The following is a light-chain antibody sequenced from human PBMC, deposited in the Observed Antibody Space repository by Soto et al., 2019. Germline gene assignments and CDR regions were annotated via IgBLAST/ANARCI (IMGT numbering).Light chain of an antibody. CDR1: QSISRW. V-gene: IGKV3-15*01. CDR2: GAS. CDR3: QQYYSWPWA. Sequence: DIVLTQSPSSLSVSPGERVTITCRASQSISRWLAWYQEKPGQAPKVLIYGASNWDSGVPARFSGSGSGRDFALTISSLQSEDSAIYYCQQYYSWPWAFGGGTKVDIK. J-gene: IGKJ4*02.